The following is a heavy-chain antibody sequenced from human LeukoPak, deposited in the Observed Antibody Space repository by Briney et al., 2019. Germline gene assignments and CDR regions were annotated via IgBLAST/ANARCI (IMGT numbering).Heavy chain of an antibody. J-gene: IGHJ4*02. CDR1: GYTFTSYY. CDR2: ISAYNGNT. V-gene: IGHV1-18*04. D-gene: IGHD4-11*01. CDR3: ARVSTVTTFLDY. Sequence: ASVKVSCKASGYTFTSYYMHWVRQAPGQGLEWMGWISAYNGNTNYAQKLQGRVTMTTDTSTSTAYMELRSLRSDDTAVYYCARVSTVTTFLDYWGQGTLVTVSS.